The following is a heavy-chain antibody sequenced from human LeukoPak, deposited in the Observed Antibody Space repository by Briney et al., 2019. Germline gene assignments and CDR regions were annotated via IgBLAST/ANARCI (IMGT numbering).Heavy chain of an antibody. V-gene: IGHV4-59*12. Sequence: SETLSLTCTVSGGSISSYYWSWIRQPPGKGLEWIGYIYYSGSTTYNPSLKSGATMSVDTSKNQFSLRLTFVTTADTAVYYCAREMRGYGGSNPDYWGQGTLVIVSS. D-gene: IGHD5-12*01. CDR3: AREMRGYGGSNPDY. J-gene: IGHJ4*02. CDR2: IYYSGST. CDR1: GGSISSYY.